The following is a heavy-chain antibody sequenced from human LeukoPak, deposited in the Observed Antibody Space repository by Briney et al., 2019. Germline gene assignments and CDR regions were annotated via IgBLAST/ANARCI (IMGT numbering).Heavy chain of an antibody. CDR2: INSNSGAR. V-gene: IGHV1-2*02. Sequence: ASVKVSCKASGYTFSGYYMHWVRQAPGQGLGSMGWINSNSGARNYAPNFQGRVTFSRDNAISTAYVELSNLRSDDTATYFCARGRGGATTGFDHWGQGTLVTVAS. D-gene: IGHD1-26*01. J-gene: IGHJ4*02. CDR3: ARGRGGATTGFDH. CDR1: GYTFSGYY.